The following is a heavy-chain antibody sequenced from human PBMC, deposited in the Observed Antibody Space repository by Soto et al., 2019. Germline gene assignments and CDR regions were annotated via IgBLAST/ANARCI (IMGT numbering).Heavy chain of an antibody. J-gene: IGHJ6*02. CDR3: ASCEPPYSSSSGGMDV. V-gene: IGHV3-30-3*01. Sequence: SLRLSCAASGFTFSSYAMHWVRQAPGKGLEWVAVISYDGSNKYYADSVKGRFTISRDNSKNTLYLQMNSLRAEDTAVYYRASCEPPYSSSSGGMDVWGQGTTVTVSS. CDR2: ISYDGSNK. D-gene: IGHD6-6*01. CDR1: GFTFSSYA.